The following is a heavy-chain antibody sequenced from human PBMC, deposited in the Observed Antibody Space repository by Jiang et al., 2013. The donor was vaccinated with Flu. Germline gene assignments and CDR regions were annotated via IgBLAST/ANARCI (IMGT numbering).Heavy chain of an antibody. J-gene: IGHJ4*02. CDR3: AKDVEGYSMGPLEGFDH. D-gene: IGHD5-12*01. Sequence: VQLVESGGNVVQPGESLRLSCAASGFTFSSFGIHWVRQAPGKGLEWVSFIRYDGTKTFLGGAVQGRFTVSRDDSRNTIYLQMNSLRPEDTALYFCAKDVEGYSMGPLEGFDHWGQGTLVTVSS. V-gene: IGHV3-30*02. CDR1: GFTFSSFG. CDR2: IRYDGTKT.